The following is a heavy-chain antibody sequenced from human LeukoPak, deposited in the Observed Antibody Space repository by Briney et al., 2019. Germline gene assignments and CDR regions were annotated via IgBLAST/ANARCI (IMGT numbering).Heavy chain of an antibody. CDR2: IKRKSDGGTT. Sequence: GGSLRLSCAASGFTFSSYGMHWVRQAPGKGLEWVGRIKRKSDGGTTDYAAPVKGRFTISRDDSKNTLYLQMNSLKSEDTAVYYCTTELDVRPNHYWGQGTLVTVSS. V-gene: IGHV3-15*01. CDR1: GFTFSSYG. D-gene: IGHD1-14*01. CDR3: TTELDVRPNHY. J-gene: IGHJ4*02.